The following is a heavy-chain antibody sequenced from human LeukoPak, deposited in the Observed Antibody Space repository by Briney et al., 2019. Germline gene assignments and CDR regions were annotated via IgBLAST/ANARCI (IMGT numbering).Heavy chain of an antibody. V-gene: IGHV4-38-2*02. CDR3: ARRSSSGWIDF. J-gene: IGHJ4*02. CDR1: GYSISRGYS. D-gene: IGHD6-19*01. CDR2: IYHSGST. Sequence: PSETLSLTCTVSGYSISRGYSWGWIRQPPGKGLEWIGNIYHSGSTNYSPSLKSRVTISVDTSKNQFSLKLNSVTAADTAVYYCARRSSSGWIDFWGQGTLVTVSS.